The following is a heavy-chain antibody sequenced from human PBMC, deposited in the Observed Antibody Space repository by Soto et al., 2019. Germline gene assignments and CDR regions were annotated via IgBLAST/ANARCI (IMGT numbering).Heavy chain of an antibody. CDR2: IKSKTDGGTT. D-gene: IGHD5-18*01. CDR1: GVTLTNVW. V-gene: IGHV3-15*07. CDR3: SHGYYQYFES. Sequence: GGSLRLSCAVSGVTLTNVWMNWVRQAPGKGPEWVGRIKSKTDGGTTDYAAPVKGRFTISRDDSENTLYLHMNSLQTEDTAVYYCSHGYYQYFESWGQGP. J-gene: IGHJ4*02.